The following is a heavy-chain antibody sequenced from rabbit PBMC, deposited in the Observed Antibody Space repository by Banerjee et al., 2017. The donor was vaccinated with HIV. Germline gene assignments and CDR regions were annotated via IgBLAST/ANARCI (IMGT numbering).Heavy chain of an antibody. D-gene: IGHD6-1*01. CDR3: ARELDYAYGYAGYGDANL. CDR2: IDGGSSGRT. V-gene: IGHV1S40*01. Sequence: LEESGGDLVKPGASLTLTCKASGIDFSSYYYMCWVRQAPGKGLELIACIDGGSSGRTWYASWAKGRFTISKTSSTTVTLQMTSLTVADTATYFCARELDYAYGYAGYGDANLWGPGTLVTVS. CDR1: GIDFSSYYY. J-gene: IGHJ4*01.